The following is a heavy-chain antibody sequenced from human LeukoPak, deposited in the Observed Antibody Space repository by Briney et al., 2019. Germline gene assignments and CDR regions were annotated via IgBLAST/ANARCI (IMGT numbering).Heavy chain of an antibody. V-gene: IGHV4-34*01. CDR3: ARGLRYYDSSGYSY. CDR1: GGSFSGYY. J-gene: IGHJ4*02. Sequence: SETLSLTCAVYGGSFSGYYWSWIRQPPGKGLEWIGEINHNGSTNYNPSLKSRVTISVDTSKNQFSLKLSSVTAADTAVYYCARGLRYYDSSGYSYWGQGTLVTVSS. D-gene: IGHD3-22*01. CDR2: INHNGST.